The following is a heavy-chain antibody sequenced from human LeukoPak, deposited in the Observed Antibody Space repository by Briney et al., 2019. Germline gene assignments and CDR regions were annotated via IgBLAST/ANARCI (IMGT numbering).Heavy chain of an antibody. V-gene: IGHV3-33*06. CDR3: AKEGSSWSSSDFDY. Sequence: GGSLRLSCAASGFTFSSYGMHWVRQAPGKGLEGVAVIWYDGSNKYYEDSVKGRFTISRDNSKNTLYLQMNSLRAEDTAVYYCAKEGSSWSSSDFDYWGQGTLVTVSS. CDR1: GFTFSSYG. D-gene: IGHD6-13*01. CDR2: IWYDGSNK. J-gene: IGHJ4*02.